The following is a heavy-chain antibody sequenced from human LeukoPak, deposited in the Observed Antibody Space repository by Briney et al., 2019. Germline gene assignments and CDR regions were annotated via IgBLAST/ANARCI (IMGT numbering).Heavy chain of an antibody. CDR1: GGSISSYY. CDR2: IYTSGST. V-gene: IGHV4-4*07. J-gene: IGHJ5*02. D-gene: IGHD3-10*01. Sequence: SETLSLTCTVSGGSISSYYWSWIRQPAGKGLEWIGRIYTSGSTNYNPSLKSRVTMSVDTSKNQFSLKLSSVTAADTAVYYCARGTYYYGSGSPYWFDPWGQGTLVTVSS. CDR3: ARGTYYYGSGSPYWFDP.